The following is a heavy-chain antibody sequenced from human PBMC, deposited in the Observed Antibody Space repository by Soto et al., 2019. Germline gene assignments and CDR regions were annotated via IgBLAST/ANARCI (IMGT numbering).Heavy chain of an antibody. Sequence: EVQLVETGGGLIQPGGSLRLSCAASGFTVSSNSMSWVRQAPGKGLEWVSVIYSGGSTYYADSVKGRFTISRDNSKNTLYLQMNSLRAEDTAVYYCARERHSSGWYIFDYWGQGTLVTVSS. CDR2: IYSGGST. CDR3: ARERHSSGWYIFDY. V-gene: IGHV3-53*02. CDR1: GFTVSSNS. D-gene: IGHD6-19*01. J-gene: IGHJ4*02.